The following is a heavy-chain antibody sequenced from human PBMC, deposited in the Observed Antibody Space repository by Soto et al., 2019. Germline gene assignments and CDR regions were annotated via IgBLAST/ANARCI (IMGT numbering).Heavy chain of an antibody. CDR3: GRVYAEDYYDRRGFDY. CDR2: IIPIFGTA. V-gene: IGHV1-69*01. J-gene: IGHJ4*02. D-gene: IGHD3-22*01. Sequence: QVQLVQSGAEVKKPGSSVKVSCKASGGTFSSYAISWVRQAPGQGLEWMGGIIPIFGTANYAQKFQGRVTITADESKSTAYMELSSLRSEDTAVYYCGRVYAEDYYDRRGFDYWGQGTLVTVSS. CDR1: GGTFSSYA.